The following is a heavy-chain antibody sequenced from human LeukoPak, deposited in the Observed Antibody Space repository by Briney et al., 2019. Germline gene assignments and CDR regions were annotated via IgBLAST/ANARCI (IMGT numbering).Heavy chain of an antibody. D-gene: IGHD3-22*01. CDR1: GFTFSSYA. V-gene: IGHV3-30*02. CDR3: AKDQSHHDSSGSLYDP. J-gene: IGHJ5*02. Sequence: GGSLRLSCAASGFTFSSYAMHWVRQAPGKGLEWVAFIRNDASDKYYADSVKGRFTISRDNSENTLYLQMNSLKIEDTAVYYCAKDQSHHDSSGSLYDPWGQGSLVTVSS. CDR2: IRNDASDK.